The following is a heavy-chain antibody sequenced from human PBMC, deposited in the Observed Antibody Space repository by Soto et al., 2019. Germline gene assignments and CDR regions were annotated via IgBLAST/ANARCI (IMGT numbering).Heavy chain of an antibody. D-gene: IGHD6-13*01. CDR2: INHSGST. CDR3: ARGRGIAEQPDFERWFDP. J-gene: IGHJ5*02. CDR1: GGSFSGYY. V-gene: IGHV4-34*01. Sequence: PSETLSLTCAVYGGSFSGYYWSWIRQPPGKWLEWIGEINHSGSTNYNPSLKSRVTISVDTSKNQFSLKLSSVTAADTAVYYCARGRGIAEQPDFERWFDPWGQGXLVTVYS.